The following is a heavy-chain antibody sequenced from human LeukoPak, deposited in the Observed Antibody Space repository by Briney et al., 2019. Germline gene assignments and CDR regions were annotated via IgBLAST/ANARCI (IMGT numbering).Heavy chain of an antibody. CDR1: GGTFSSYA. Sequence: GSSVKVSCKASGGTFSSYAISWVRQAPGQRLEWMGRIIPILGIANYAQKFQGRVTITADKSTSTAYMELSSLRSEDTAVYYCARRCGGSCYYFDYWGQGTLVTVSS. V-gene: IGHV1-69*04. CDR3: ARRCGGSCYYFDY. D-gene: IGHD2-15*01. CDR2: IIPILGIA. J-gene: IGHJ4*02.